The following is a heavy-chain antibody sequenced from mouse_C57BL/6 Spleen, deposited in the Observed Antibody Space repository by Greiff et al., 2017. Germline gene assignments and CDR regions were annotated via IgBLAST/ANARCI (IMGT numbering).Heavy chain of an antibody. J-gene: IGHJ1*03. D-gene: IGHD1-1*01. V-gene: IGHV1-5*01. CDR1: GYTFTSYW. CDR3: TSLYYGSSYGYFDV. CDR2: IYPGNRDT. Sequence: EVQLQQSGTVLARPGASVKMSCKTSGYTFTSYWMHWVKQRPGQGLEWIGAIYPGNRDTSYNQKFKGKAKLTAVTSASTAYMELSSLTNEDSAVYYCTSLYYGSSYGYFDVWGTGTTVTVSS.